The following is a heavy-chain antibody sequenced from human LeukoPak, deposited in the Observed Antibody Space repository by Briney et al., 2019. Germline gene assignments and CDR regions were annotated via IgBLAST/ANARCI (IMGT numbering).Heavy chain of an antibody. V-gene: IGHV3-21*01. CDR2: ISSSSSYI. CDR3: ASHMVRGVIRYYFDY. CDR1: GFTFSSYS. J-gene: IGHJ4*02. D-gene: IGHD3-10*01. Sequence: GGSLRLSCAASGFTFSSYSMNWVRQAPGKGLEWVSSISSSSSYIYYADSVKGRFTISRDNAKNSLYLQMNSLRAEDTAVYYCASHMVRGVIRYYFDYWGQGTLVTVSS.